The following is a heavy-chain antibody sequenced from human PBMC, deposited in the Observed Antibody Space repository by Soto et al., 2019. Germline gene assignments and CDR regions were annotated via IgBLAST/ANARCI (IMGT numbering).Heavy chain of an antibody. J-gene: IGHJ4*02. Sequence: QVQLVESGGGVVQPGRSLRLSCAASGFTFSSYGMQWVRQAPGKGLEWVAVISYDGSNKYYADSVKGRFTISRDNSKNTLYLQMNSRRAEDTAVYYCAKDRIAVAGPFDYWGQGTLVTVSS. CDR1: GFTFSSYG. CDR2: ISYDGSNK. CDR3: AKDRIAVAGPFDY. V-gene: IGHV3-30*18. D-gene: IGHD6-19*01.